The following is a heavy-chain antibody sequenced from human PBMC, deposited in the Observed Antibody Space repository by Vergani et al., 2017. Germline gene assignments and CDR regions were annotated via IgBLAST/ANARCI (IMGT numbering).Heavy chain of an antibody. D-gene: IGHD3-22*01. CDR2: IDWDDDT. Sequence: QVTLKESGPALVKPTQTLTLTCTFSGFSLTTYGMRVSWIRQPPGKALEWLARIDWDDDTYYRTSLRTRLTTSKDTFKNQVALTMTNMDPVDTATYYCARTLSDSRGYYLDYWGQGTLVTVSS. V-gene: IGHV2-70*04. CDR3: ARTLSDSRGYYLDY. CDR1: GFSLTTYGMR. J-gene: IGHJ4*02.